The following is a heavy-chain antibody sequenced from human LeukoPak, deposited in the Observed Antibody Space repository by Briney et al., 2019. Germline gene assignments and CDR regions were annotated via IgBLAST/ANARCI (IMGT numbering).Heavy chain of an antibody. CDR3: ARLAVAGPNAFDI. D-gene: IGHD6-19*01. J-gene: IGHJ3*02. CDR2: IYYSGST. CDR1: GGSISSSSYY. Sequence: SETLSLTCTVSGGSISSSSYYWGWIRQPPGKGLEWIGSIYYSGSTYYNPSLKSRVTISVDTSKNQFSLKLSSVTAADTAVYYCARLAVAGPNAFDIWGQGTMVTVSS. V-gene: IGHV4-39*01.